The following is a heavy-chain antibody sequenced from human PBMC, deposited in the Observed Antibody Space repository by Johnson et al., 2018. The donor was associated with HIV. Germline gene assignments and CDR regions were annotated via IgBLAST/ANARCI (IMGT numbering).Heavy chain of an antibody. V-gene: IGHV3-13*01. CDR2: IGTAGDT. CDR3: ARANSRGAEYSNLGAFDI. D-gene: IGHD6-6*01. J-gene: IGHJ3*02. CDR1: GFTFSSYD. Sequence: VQLVESGGGLVQPGGSLRLSCAASGFTFSSYDMHWVRQATGKGLEWVSAIGTAGDTYYPGSVKGRFTISRENAKNSLYLQMNSLRAGDTAVDYCARANSRGAEYSNLGAFDIWGQGTMVTVSS.